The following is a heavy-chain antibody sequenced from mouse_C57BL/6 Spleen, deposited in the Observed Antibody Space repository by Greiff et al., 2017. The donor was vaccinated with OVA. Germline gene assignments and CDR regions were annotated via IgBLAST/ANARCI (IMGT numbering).Heavy chain of an antibody. Sequence: QVQLQQPGAELVRPGTSVKLSCKASGYTFTSYWMHWVKQRPGQGLEWIGVIDPSDGYTNYTQKFKGKATLTVDTSSSTAYMQLSSLTSEDSAVYYGARYYGSSYTVWDMDYWGQGTTVTVSS. J-gene: IGHJ4*01. CDR1: GYTFTSYW. CDR2: IDPSDGYT. V-gene: IGHV1-59*01. D-gene: IGHD1-1*01. CDR3: ARYYGSSYTVWDMDY.